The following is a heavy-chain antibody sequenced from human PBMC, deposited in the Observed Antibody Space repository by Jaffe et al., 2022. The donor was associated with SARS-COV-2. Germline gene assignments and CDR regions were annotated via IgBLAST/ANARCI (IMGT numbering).Heavy chain of an antibody. V-gene: IGHV3-23*01. J-gene: IGHJ6*02. Sequence: EVQLLESGGGLVQPGGSLRLSCAASGFTFSSYAMSWVRQAPGKGLEWVSAISGSGGSTYYADSVKGRFTISRDNSKNTLYLQMNSLRAEDTAVYYCAKEGVPAAFYYYYGMDVWGQGTTVTVSS. CDR2: ISGSGGST. CDR3: AKEGVPAAFYYYYGMDV. D-gene: IGHD2-2*01. CDR1: GFTFSSYA.